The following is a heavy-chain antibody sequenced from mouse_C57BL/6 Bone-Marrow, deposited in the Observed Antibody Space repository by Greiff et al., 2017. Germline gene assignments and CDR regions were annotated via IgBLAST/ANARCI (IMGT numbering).Heavy chain of an antibody. CDR2: IDPSDSYT. CDR1: GYTFTSYW. D-gene: IGHD1-1*01. J-gene: IGHJ2*01. CDR3: ARECTTVVAAYYFGY. Sequence: QVQLQQPGAELVMPGASVKLSCKASGYTFTSYWMHWVKQRPGQGLEWIGEIDPSDSYTNYNQKFKGKSTLTVDKSSSTAYMPLSSLTSEDSAVYYCARECTTVVAAYYFGYWGQGTTLTVSS. V-gene: IGHV1-69*01.